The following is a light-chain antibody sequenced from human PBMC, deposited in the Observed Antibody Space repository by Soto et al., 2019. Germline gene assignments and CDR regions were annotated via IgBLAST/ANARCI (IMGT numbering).Light chain of an antibody. Sequence: QTVVTQPPSVSGAPRQRVTISCSGSSSNIGDNAVYWYQQFPGKAPKLLIYYDDLLSSGVSDRFSGSKSGTSASLAISGLQSEDEADYYCAVWDDSVSGWVFGGGTQLTVL. CDR2: YDD. V-gene: IGLV1-36*01. CDR1: SSNIGDNA. CDR3: AVWDDSVSGWV. J-gene: IGLJ3*02.